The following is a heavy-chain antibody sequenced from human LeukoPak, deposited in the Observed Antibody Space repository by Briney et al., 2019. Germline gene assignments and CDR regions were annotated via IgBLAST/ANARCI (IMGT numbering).Heavy chain of an antibody. CDR1: GGSISSGGYY. CDR2: IYHSGST. Sequence: SQTLSFTCTVSGGSISSGGYYWSWIRQPPGKGLEWIGYIYHSGSTYYNPSLKSRVTISVDRSKNQFSLKLSSVTAADTAEYYCARDMLSLRSNYYMDVWGKGTTVTVSS. V-gene: IGHV4-30-2*01. CDR3: ARDMLSLRSNYYMDV. D-gene: IGHD3-3*01. J-gene: IGHJ6*03.